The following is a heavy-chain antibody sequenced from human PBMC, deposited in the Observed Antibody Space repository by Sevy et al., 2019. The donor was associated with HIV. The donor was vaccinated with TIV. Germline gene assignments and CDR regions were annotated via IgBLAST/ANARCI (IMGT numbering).Heavy chain of an antibody. D-gene: IGHD2-21*02. Sequence: SQTLSLTCTVSGGSINSDSYYWDWIRQPPGKGLEWIGNIYYSGTTYYDPSLKSRVTISVDTSKNQFSLKLSSVTVADTAVYYCARFEYGDYVSHFEYWGQGTLVTVSS. V-gene: IGHV4-39*01. CDR1: GGSINSDSYY. CDR3: ARFEYGDYVSHFEY. CDR2: IYYSGTT. J-gene: IGHJ4*02.